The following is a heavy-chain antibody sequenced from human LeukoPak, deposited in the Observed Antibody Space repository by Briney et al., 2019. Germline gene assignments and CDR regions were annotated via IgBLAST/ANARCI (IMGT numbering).Heavy chain of an antibody. D-gene: IGHD3-16*01. V-gene: IGHV4-59*01. CDR2: IYYSGST. CDR3: GGSLDWAARGTTAWFDP. Sequence: PSETLSLTCTVSGGSISSYYWSWIRQPPGKGLGWIGYIYYSGSTNYNPSLRTRVTLPVDTSTDQFSWKLTSGTLAATPWFYLGGSLDWAARGTTAWFDPWGQGTMVTVSS. CDR1: GGSISSYY. J-gene: IGHJ5*02.